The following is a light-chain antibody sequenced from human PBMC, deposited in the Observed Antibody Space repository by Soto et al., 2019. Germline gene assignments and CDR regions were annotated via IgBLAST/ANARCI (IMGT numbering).Light chain of an antibody. V-gene: IGKV3D-20*02. CDR2: GAS. J-gene: IGKJ4*01. Sequence: EIVLTQSPGTGSLSPREIAKLSCRPSQSVSSNYLAWYQQKPGQAPRLFIYGASSRATGIPDRFSGSGSGTDFTLTISSLEPEDFAVYYCQQRSNWPLTFGGGTKVDIK. CDR3: QQRSNWPLT. CDR1: QSVSSNY.